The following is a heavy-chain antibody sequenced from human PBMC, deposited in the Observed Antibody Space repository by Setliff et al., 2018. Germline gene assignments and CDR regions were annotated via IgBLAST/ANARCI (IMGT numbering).Heavy chain of an antibody. CDR2: IYHRGRR. CDR1: GISITSGHY. V-gene: IGHV4-38-2*01. D-gene: IGHD3-3*01. J-gene: IGHJ3*01. Sequence: SETLSLTCDVSGISITSGHYWGWIRQSPGEGLEWIETIYHRGRRYYNPSLDSRVTISLDASKNQYSLRLSSVTAADTAVYYCASPRRDDLDSPFDAFDLWGQGTKVTVSS. CDR3: ASPRRDDLDSPFDAFDL.